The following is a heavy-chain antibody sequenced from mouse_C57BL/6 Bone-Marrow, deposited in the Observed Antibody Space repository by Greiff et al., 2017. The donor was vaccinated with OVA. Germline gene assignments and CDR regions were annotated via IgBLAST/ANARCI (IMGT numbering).Heavy chain of an antibody. CDR1: GFTFSDFY. V-gene: IGHV7-1*01. J-gene: IGHJ3*01. Sequence: EVQRVESGGGLVQSGRSLRLSCATSGFTFSDFYMEWVRQAPGKGLEWIAASRNKANDYTTEYSASVKGRFIVSRDTSQSILYLQMNALRAEDTAIYYCARDEGFSWFAYWGQGTLVTVSA. CDR3: ARDEGFSWFAY. CDR2: SRNKANDYTT.